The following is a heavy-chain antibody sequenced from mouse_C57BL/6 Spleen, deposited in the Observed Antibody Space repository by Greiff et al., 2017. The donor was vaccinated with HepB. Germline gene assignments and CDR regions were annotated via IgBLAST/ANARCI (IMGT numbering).Heavy chain of an antibody. Sequence: EVQLVESGGGLVKPGGSLKLSCAASGFTFSDYGMHWVRQAPEKGLEWVAYISSGSSTIYYADTVKGRFTISRDNAKNTLFLQMTSLRSEDTAMYYCARPYDYDVKDAMDYWGQGTSVTVSS. V-gene: IGHV5-17*01. CDR1: GFTFSDYG. D-gene: IGHD2-4*01. CDR2: ISSGSSTI. J-gene: IGHJ4*01. CDR3: ARPYDYDVKDAMDY.